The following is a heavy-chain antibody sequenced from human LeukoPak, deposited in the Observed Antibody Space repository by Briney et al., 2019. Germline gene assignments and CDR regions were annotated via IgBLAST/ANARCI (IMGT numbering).Heavy chain of an antibody. CDR2: INSDGSEG. D-gene: IGHD6-6*01. J-gene: IGHJ3*01. CDR1: GFTFSGFW. Sequence: GGSLRLSCAVSGFTFSGFWMSWSRQAPGRGLEWVASINSDGSEGYYADVVKGRFTISRDNAKNSLYLQINSLRAEDTAVYYCARSSYSSSSSVWGQGTMVTVSS. CDR3: ARSSYSSSSSV. V-gene: IGHV3-7*03.